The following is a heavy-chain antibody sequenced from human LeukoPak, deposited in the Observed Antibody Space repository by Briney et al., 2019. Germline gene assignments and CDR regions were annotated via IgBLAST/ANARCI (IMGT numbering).Heavy chain of an antibody. J-gene: IGHJ3*02. CDR3: ARAPWAYGNYVHAFDI. Sequence: SETLSLTCTVSGASISGTYYWVWIRQPPGKGLEWIGSVYSGGRIYYNPSLKSRVTISVDTSKNQFSLKLTSVTAADTAIYYCARAPWAYGNYVHAFDIWGQGTMVTVSS. D-gene: IGHD4-11*01. V-gene: IGHV4-39*07. CDR2: VYSGGRI. CDR1: GASISGTYY.